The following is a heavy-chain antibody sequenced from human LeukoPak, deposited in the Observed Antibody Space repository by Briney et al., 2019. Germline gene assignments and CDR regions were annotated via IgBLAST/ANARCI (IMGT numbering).Heavy chain of an antibody. D-gene: IGHD4-11*01. Sequence: GGSLRHSCAASGFTVSDNYMSWVRQAPGKGLQWVSVTSATGSTYYADSVKGRVAISRDNSNNTVFLQMNIVRAEDTAVYYCARSYGNHLFGMDVWGQGTTVTVSS. J-gene: IGHJ6*02. V-gene: IGHV3-66*01. CDR3: ARSYGNHLFGMDV. CDR1: GFTVSDNY. CDR2: TSATGST.